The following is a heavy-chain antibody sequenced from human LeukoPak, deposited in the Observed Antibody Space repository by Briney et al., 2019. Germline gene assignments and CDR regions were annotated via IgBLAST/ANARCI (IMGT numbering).Heavy chain of an antibody. J-gene: IGHJ4*02. CDR3: ARDAPLVGATYYFDY. D-gene: IGHD1-26*01. V-gene: IGHV3-48*03. Sequence: GGSLRLSCADSGFTFSSYEMNWVRQAPGRGLEWVSYISSSGSTTYYADSVKGRFTTSRDNAKNSLYLQMNSLRAEDTAVYYCARDAPLVGATYYFDYWGQGTLVTVSS. CDR2: ISSSGSTT. CDR1: GFTFSSYE.